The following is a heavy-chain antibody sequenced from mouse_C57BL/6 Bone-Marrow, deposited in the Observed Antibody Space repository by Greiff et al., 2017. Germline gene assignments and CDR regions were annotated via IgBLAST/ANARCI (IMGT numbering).Heavy chain of an antibody. Sequence: EVQGVESGGDLVKPGGSLKLSCAASGFTFSSYGMSWVRQTPDKRLEWVATISSGGSYTYYPDSVKGRFTISRDNAKNTLYLQMSSRKSEDTAMYYCARHDGYFWYFDVWGTGTTVTVAS. V-gene: IGHV5-6*01. CDR2: ISSGGSYT. CDR3: ARHDGYFWYFDV. J-gene: IGHJ1*03. D-gene: IGHD2-3*01. CDR1: GFTFSSYG.